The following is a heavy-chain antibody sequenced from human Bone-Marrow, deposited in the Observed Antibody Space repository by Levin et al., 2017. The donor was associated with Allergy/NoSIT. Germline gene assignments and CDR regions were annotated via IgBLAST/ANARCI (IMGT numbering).Heavy chain of an antibody. D-gene: IGHD7-27*01. V-gene: IGHV3-48*02. J-gene: IGHJ3*02. CDR3: ARGSGRNWGRDAFDI. CDR1: GFTFSSYS. Sequence: GGSLRLSCAASGFTFSSYSMNWVRQAPGKGLEWVSYISSSSSTIYYADSVKGRFTISRDNAKNSLYLQMNSLRDEDTAVYYCARGSGRNWGRDAFDIWGQGTMVTGSS. CDR2: ISSSSSTI.